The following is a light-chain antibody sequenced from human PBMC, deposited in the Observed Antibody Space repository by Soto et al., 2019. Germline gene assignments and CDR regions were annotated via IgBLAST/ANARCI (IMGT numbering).Light chain of an antibody. Sequence: QPVLTQAPSVSGAPGQRVTISCTGSSFNIGAGYDVHWYRHLPGTAPKLVIFDNSNRPSGVPDRFSGSKSGTSASLAITGLQAEDEADYYCQSYDNSLSGRVVFGGGTKLTVL. CDR3: QSYDNSLSGRVV. J-gene: IGLJ2*01. CDR1: SFNIGAGYD. V-gene: IGLV1-40*01. CDR2: DNS.